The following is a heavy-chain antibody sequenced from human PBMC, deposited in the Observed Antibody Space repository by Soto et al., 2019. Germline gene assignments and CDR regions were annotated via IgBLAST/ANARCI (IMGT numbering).Heavy chain of an antibody. CDR1: GYTFTNFG. J-gene: IGHJ4*02. CDR3: ARGPDYAGYFDY. Sequence: ASVKVSCKASGYTFTNFGISWVRQAPGQGLEWMGWISAYNGNTNYAQNFQGRVTMTTDTSTSTAYMELRSLRSDDTAVYYCARGPDYAGYFDYWGQGTLVTVS. CDR2: ISAYNGNT. D-gene: IGHD4-17*01. V-gene: IGHV1-18*01.